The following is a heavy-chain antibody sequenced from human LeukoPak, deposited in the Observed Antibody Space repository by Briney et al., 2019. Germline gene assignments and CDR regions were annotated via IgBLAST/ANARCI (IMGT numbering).Heavy chain of an antibody. V-gene: IGHV4-61*02. CDR2: IYTSGST. CDR1: GGSISSGSYY. CDR3: ARDTGSPHPRALNDAFDI. Sequence: SQTLSLTCTVSGGSISSGSYYWSWIRQPAGKGLEWIGRIYTSGSTNYNPSLKSRVTISVDTSKNQFSLKLSSVTAADTAVYYCARDTGSPHPRALNDAFDIWGQGTMVTVSS. J-gene: IGHJ3*02. D-gene: IGHD1-26*01.